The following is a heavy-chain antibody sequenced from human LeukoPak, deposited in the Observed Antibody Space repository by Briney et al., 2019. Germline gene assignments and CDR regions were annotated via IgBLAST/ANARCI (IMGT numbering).Heavy chain of an antibody. CDR2: ISYDGHNE. V-gene: IGHV3-30*18. J-gene: IGHJ6*02. D-gene: IGHD2-8*01. CDR3: AKGVGYGGMDV. CDR1: GFPFSSYG. Sequence: TGGSLRLSCAASGFPFSSYGMHWVRQAPGKGLEWVAVISYDGHNEYYADSVKGRFTISRDNSKNTVYVQMNSLRAEDTAVYYCAKGVGYGGMDVWGQGTTVTVSS.